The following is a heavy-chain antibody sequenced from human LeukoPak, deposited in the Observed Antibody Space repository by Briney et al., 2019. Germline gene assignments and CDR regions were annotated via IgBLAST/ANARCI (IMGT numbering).Heavy chain of an antibody. V-gene: IGHV4-61*02. Sequence: SETLSLTCTVSGGSISSGAYYWSWIRQPAGKGLESIGRFYTTGSTNYNPSLKSRVTISVDTAKNQFSLKLSSVTAADTAVYYCARDGRARDYSKFRKENYYMDVWGKGTTVTVSS. CDR2: FYTTGST. CDR3: ARDGRARDYSKFRKENYYMDV. D-gene: IGHD4-11*01. CDR1: GGSISSGAYY. J-gene: IGHJ6*03.